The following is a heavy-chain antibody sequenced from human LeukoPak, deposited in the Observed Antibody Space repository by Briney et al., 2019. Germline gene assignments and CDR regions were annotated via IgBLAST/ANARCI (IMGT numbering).Heavy chain of an antibody. J-gene: IGHJ3*02. CDR1: GSGFTFSEFW. V-gene: IGHV3-7*01. D-gene: IGHD2-15*01. Sequence: GGSLRLSCVASGSGFTFSEFWMGWVRQAPGERLEWVANIKGDGSETYYVDSVKGRFTISRDNVKNSVYLQMNSLRAEDTAVYYCAREDMWAFDIWGQGTMVTVSS. CDR3: AREDMWAFDI. CDR2: IKGDGSET.